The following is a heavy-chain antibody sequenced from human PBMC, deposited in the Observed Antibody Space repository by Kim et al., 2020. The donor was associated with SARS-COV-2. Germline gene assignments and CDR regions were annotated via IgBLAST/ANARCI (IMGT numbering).Heavy chain of an antibody. CDR3: VRADPCERCGQGTWGPGPTKAQSANARDTITNARDQNMMYLRMKSSGVDDWGGAYCGTGGSCDF. V-gene: IGHV3-11*05. CDR1: GFTLSAYY. J-gene: IGHJ1*01. Sequence: GGSLRLSCAASGFTLSAYYMRWIRQAPGKGLVWVSHISSSSRYTTYADSVKGRFTISRDNAKNTLYLQMNSLRAEDMAVYYCVRADPCERCGQGTWGPGPTKAQSANARDTITNARDQNMMYLRMKSSGVDDWGGAYCGTGGSCDFWGQGTLVTVSS. CDR2: ISSSSRYT. D-gene: IGHD2-8*01.